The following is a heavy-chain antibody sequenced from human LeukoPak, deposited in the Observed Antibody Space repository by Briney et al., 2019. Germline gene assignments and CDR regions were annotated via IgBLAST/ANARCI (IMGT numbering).Heavy chain of an antibody. D-gene: IGHD3-22*01. CDR2: IYPGDSDT. V-gene: IGHV5-51*01. Sequence: GESLKISCKDSGYSFTNSWIAWVRQVPGEGLEWMRIIYPGDSDTRYSPSFQAQVTISADKSINTAYLQWSSLKASDTAMYYCARRDSNIRDWFDPWGQGTLVTVSS. CDR1: GYSFTNSW. J-gene: IGHJ5*02. CDR3: ARRDSNIRDWFDP.